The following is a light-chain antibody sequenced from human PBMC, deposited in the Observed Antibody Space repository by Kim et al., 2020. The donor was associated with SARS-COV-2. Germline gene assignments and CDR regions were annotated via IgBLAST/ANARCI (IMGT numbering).Light chain of an antibody. CDR3: NSRDTNDIVL. Sequence: VALGQTVRLTCQGDSLRSYYATWYQQKPGQAPILLIYGKNNRPSGIPDRFSGSSSGNTASLTITGTQAGDEADYYCNSRDTNDIVLFGGGTKLTVL. CDR2: GKN. CDR1: SLRSYY. V-gene: IGLV3-19*01. J-gene: IGLJ2*01.